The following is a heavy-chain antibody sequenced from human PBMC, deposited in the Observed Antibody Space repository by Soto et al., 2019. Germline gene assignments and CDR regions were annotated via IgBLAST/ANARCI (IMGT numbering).Heavy chain of an antibody. D-gene: IGHD3-22*01. V-gene: IGHV4-59*12. CDR3: ARANYFESSGPFDY. CDR1: GGSISSYY. CDR2: IYYSGST. J-gene: IGHJ4*02. Sequence: PSETLSLTCAVSGGSISSYYWSWIRQPPGKGLEWIGYIYYSGSTNYNPSLKSRVTISVDTSTKQFSLKLTSVTAADTAVYYCARANYFESSGPFDYWGPGTLVTVSS.